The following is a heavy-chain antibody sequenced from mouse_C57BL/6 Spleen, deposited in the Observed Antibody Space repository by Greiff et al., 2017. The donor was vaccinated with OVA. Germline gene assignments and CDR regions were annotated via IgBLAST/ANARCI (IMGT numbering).Heavy chain of an antibody. D-gene: IGHD1-1*01. J-gene: IGHJ2*01. CDR3: ARDTTVPLDY. Sequence: QVQLQQPGAELVRPGSSVKLSCKASGYTFTSYWMLWVKQRPIQGLEWIGNIDPSDSETHYNQKFKDKATLTVDKSSSTAYMQLSSLTSEDSAVYYCARDTTVPLDYWGQGTTLTVSS. CDR1: GYTFTSYW. CDR2: IDPSDSET. V-gene: IGHV1-52*01.